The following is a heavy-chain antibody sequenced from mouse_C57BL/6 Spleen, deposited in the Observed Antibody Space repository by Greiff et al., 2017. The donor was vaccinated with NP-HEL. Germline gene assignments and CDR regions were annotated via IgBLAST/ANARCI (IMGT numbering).Heavy chain of an antibody. D-gene: IGHD1-1*01. CDR1: GYSFTGYY. CDR3: ARGGTTDFDY. Sequence: VQLQQSGPELVKPGASVKISCKASGYSFTGYYMNWVKQSPEKSLEWIGEINPSTGGTTYNQKFKAKATLTVDKSSSTAYMQLKSLTSEDSAVYYCARGGTTDFDYWGQGTTLTVSS. J-gene: IGHJ2*01. CDR2: INPSTGGT. V-gene: IGHV1-42*01.